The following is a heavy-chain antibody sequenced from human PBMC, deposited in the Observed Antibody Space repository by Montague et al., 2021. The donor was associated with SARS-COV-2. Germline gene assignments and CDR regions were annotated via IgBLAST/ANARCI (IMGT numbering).Heavy chain of an antibody. V-gene: IGHV4-59*01. J-gene: IGHJ4*02. CDR2: INYSGST. CDR1: GGSISSYY. Sequence: SETLSLTCTVSGGSISSYYWNWIRQPPGKGLEWIGYINYSGSTHYNPSLQSRVTLSKDTSKNQFSLRLTSVTAADTAMYFCAWAPIYRSSWYAYFDYWGQGTLVTVSS. CDR3: AWAPIYRSSWYAYFDY. D-gene: IGHD6-13*01.